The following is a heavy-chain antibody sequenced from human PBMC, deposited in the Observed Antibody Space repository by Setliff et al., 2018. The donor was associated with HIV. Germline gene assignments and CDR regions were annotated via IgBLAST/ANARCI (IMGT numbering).Heavy chain of an antibody. CDR3: ARGYGAFDI. D-gene: IGHD4-17*01. CDR2: IIPILGIA. J-gene: IGHJ3*02. Sequence: SVKVSCKASGGTFSSYAISWVRQAPGQGLEWMGGIIPILGIANYAQKLQGRVTMTPDTSTNTAYMELRSLRSDDTAVYYCARGYGAFDIWGQGTMVTVSS. CDR1: GGTFSSYA. V-gene: IGHV1-69*10.